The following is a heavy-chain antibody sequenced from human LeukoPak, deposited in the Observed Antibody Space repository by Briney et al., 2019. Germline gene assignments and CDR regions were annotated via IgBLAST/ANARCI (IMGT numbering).Heavy chain of an antibody. D-gene: IGHD2-21*01. V-gene: IGHV4-59*08. CDR1: GGSISSYY. J-gene: IGHJ3*02. Sequence: PSETLSLTCAVSGGSISSYYWSWIRQPPGKGLEWIGYIYYSGSTNYNPSLKSRVTISVDTSKNQFSLKLSSVTAADTAVYYCATDSGPKDAFDIWGQGTMVTVSS. CDR2: IYYSGST. CDR3: ATDSGPKDAFDI.